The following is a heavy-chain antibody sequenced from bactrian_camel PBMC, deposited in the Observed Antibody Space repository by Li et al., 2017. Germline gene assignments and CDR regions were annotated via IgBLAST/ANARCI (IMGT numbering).Heavy chain of an antibody. D-gene: IGHD3*01. CDR3: AADSCSALRRLEADQFEY. CDR1: ADPLPGNN. CDR2: IDSDGSDDSA. Sequence: HVQLVESGGDSVQAGGSLTLSCRASADPLPGNNMAWFHQAPGKEREGVAVIDSDGSDDSAVYLESVKGRFTISKDNAKNTLYLQMNRLKPEDTAMYYCAADSCSALRRLEADQFEYWGQGTQVTVS. V-gene: IGHV3S6*01. J-gene: IGHJ5*01.